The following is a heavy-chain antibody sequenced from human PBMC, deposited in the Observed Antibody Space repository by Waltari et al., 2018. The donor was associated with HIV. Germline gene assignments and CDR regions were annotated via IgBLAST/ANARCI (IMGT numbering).Heavy chain of an antibody. CDR1: GGSFSGYY. CDR3: ARARGNNHYYHSRPSVTSYMDY. J-gene: IGHJ4*02. Sequence: QVQLQQWGAGLLKPSETLSLTCAVYGGSFSGYYWSWIRQPPGKGLEWIGEINHSGSTNYNPSLKSRVTISVDTSKNQFSLKLSSVTAADTAVYYCARARGNNHYYHSRPSVTSYMDYWGQGTLVTVSS. D-gene: IGHD3-22*01. CDR2: INHSGST. V-gene: IGHV4-34*01.